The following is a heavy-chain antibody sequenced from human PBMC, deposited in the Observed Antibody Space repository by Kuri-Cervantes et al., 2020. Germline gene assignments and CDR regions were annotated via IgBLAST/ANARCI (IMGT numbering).Heavy chain of an antibody. CDR3: ARFSRSGIEHGGSF. J-gene: IGHJ4*02. CDR2: IIPIFGTA. CDR1: GGTFSSYA. D-gene: IGHD1-14*01. Sequence: SVKVSCKASGGTFSSYAISWVRQAPGQGLEWMGGIIPIFGTANYAQKFQGRVTITADKSTSTAYMELSSLRADDTAVYYCARFSRSGIEHGGSFWGQGTLVTVSS. V-gene: IGHV1-69*06.